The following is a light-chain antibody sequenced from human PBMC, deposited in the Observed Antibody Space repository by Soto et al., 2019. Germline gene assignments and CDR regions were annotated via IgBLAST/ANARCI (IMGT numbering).Light chain of an antibody. CDR3: QQFGTSPLT. Sequence: EIVLTQSPGTLSLSPGETAALSCRASQTVGSSYLAWYQQKPGRAPRLLIYGASIRATGIPDRFRGSGSGTDFTLIVTRLEPEDFAVYFCQQFGTSPLTFGGGTKVEIK. CDR1: QTVGSSY. CDR2: GAS. J-gene: IGKJ4*01. V-gene: IGKV3-20*01.